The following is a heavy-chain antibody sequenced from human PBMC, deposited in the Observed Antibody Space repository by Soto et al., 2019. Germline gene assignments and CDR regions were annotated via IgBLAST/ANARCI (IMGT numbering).Heavy chain of an antibody. Sequence: GGSLRLSCAASGFTFSSYSMNWVRQAPGKGLEWVSSISSSSSYIYYADSVKGRFTISRDNAKNSLYLQMNSLRAEDTAVYCCARSKYSSGKIDYWGQGTLVTVSS. V-gene: IGHV3-21*01. CDR1: GFTFSSYS. CDR2: ISSSSSYI. J-gene: IGHJ4*02. CDR3: ARSKYSSGKIDY. D-gene: IGHD6-19*01.